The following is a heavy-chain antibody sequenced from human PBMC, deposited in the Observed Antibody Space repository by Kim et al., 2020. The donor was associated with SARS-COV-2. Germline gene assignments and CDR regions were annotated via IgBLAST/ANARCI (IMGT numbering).Heavy chain of an antibody. Sequence: SETLSLTCTVSGGSISSYYWSWIRQPPGKGLEWIGYIFYSGSTNYNPSLKSRVTISVDTSKNQFSLKLTSVTAADTAVYYCARARNYGDYEDYWGQGTLVTVSS. CDR2: IFYSGST. D-gene: IGHD4-17*01. CDR3: ARARNYGDYEDY. V-gene: IGHV4-59*01. CDR1: GGSISSYY. J-gene: IGHJ4*02.